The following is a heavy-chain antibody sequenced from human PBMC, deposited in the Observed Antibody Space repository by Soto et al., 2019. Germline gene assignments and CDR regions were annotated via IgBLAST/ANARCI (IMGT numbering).Heavy chain of an antibody. D-gene: IGHD6-6*01. J-gene: IGHJ6*02. CDR3: ARDEYSSSSAGDYYYYGMDV. Sequence: SQTLSLTCAISGDSVSSNSAAWNWIRQSPSRDLEWLGRTYYRSKWYNDYAVSVKSRITINPDTSKNQFSLQLNSVTPEDTAVYYCARDEYSSSSAGDYYYYGMDVWGQGTTVTVSS. V-gene: IGHV6-1*01. CDR1: GDSVSSNSAA. CDR2: TYYRSKWYN.